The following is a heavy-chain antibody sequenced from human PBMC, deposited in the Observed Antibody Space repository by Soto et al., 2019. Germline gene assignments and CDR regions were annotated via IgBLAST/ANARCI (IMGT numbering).Heavy chain of an antibody. CDR3: ARDRLTGNYYYGMDV. D-gene: IGHD7-27*01. J-gene: IGHJ6*02. V-gene: IGHV3-21*01. CDR1: GFTFSSYS. CDR2: ISSSSSYI. Sequence: GGSLRLSCAASGFTFSSYSMNWVRQAPGKGLEWVSSISSSSSYIYYADSVKGRFTISRDNAKNSLYLQMNSLRAEDTAVYYCARDRLTGNYYYGMDVWGQGTTVTVSS.